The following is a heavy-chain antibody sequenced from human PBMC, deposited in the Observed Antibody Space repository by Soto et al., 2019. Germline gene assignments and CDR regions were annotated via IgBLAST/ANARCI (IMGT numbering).Heavy chain of an antibody. V-gene: IGHV3-7*05. J-gene: IGHJ4*02. CDR1: GVTFISYW. Sequence: GGSLRLSCAASGVTFISYWMGWVRKAPGKGLEWVANIKQDGSEKYYVDSVKGRFTISRDNAKNSLYLQMNSLRAEDTAVYYCAREGIGGSYVDYWGQGTLVTVSS. CDR2: IKQDGSEK. D-gene: IGHD1-26*01. CDR3: AREGIGGSYVDY.